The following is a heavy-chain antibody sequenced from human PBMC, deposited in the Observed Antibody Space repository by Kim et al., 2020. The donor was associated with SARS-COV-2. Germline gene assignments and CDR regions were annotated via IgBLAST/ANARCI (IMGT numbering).Heavy chain of an antibody. J-gene: IGHJ2*01. CDR1: GGYISTYQ. V-gene: IGHV4-59*01. CDR2: IFHTGSV. Sequence: SETLSLTCTISGGYISTYQWGWMRQAPGKGLEWLAHIFHTGSVSYNPSHRSRLTMSIDTSRNQFSLKVNSVTVADTALYYCTRSTYFHDHDGWYFDLWGRGALVTVSS. D-gene: IGHD2-21*01. CDR3: TRSTYFHDHDGWYFDL.